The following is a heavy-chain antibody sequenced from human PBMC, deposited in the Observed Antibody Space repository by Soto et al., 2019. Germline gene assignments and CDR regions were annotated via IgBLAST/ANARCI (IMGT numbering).Heavy chain of an antibody. CDR1: GLIFSDYA. Sequence: GGSLRLSCAASGLIFSDYAMSWVRQAPGKGLECVACISGSGDKTFYADSVKGRFTISRDNSKNTVSLHMNSLRVDDTAVYFCAKDRFGIVGLVDVWGPRSLVTGSS. D-gene: IGHD1-26*01. J-gene: IGHJ4*02. CDR3: AKDRFGIVGLVDV. CDR2: ISGSGDKT. V-gene: IGHV3-23*01.